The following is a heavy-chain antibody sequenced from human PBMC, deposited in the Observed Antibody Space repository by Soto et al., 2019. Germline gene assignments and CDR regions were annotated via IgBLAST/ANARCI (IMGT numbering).Heavy chain of an antibody. D-gene: IGHD1-26*01. CDR3: ARKEGPGGSYFEY. CDR2: ISSDGNNK. J-gene: IGHJ4*02. V-gene: IGHV3-30-3*01. Sequence: QVQLVESGGGVVQPERSLRVSCAASGFIFSNYAMFWVRQAPGKGLEWVAAISSDGNNKYYADSVKGRLTLSRDNSRSGLYLQMSSLSTDDTAVYYCARKEGPGGSYFEYWGQGTLVTVSS. CDR1: GFIFSNYA.